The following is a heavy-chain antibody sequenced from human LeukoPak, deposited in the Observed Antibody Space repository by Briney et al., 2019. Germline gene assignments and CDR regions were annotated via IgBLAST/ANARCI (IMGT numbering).Heavy chain of an antibody. D-gene: IGHD6-13*01. Sequence: SETLSLTCAVSGGSISSGGYSWSWVRQPPGKGLEWIRYIYHSGSTYYNPSLKSRVTISADRSKNQFSLKLSSVTAADTAVYYCARGIAAAGTGRNWFDPWGQGTLVTVSS. J-gene: IGHJ5*02. CDR3: ARGIAAAGTGRNWFDP. V-gene: IGHV4-30-2*01. CDR2: IYHSGST. CDR1: GGSISSGGYS.